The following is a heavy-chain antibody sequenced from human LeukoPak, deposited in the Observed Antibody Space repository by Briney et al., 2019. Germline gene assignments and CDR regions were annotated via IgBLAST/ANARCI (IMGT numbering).Heavy chain of an antibody. CDR3: AREYNWNYFHYYYMDV. V-gene: IGHV3-7*01. CDR2: MKQDGSEK. J-gene: IGHJ6*03. CDR1: GFTFSSYW. Sequence: GSLRLSCAASGFTFSSYWMSWVRQAPGKGLEWVANMKQDGSEKYYVDSVKGRFTISRDNAKNSLYLQMNSLRAEDTAVYYCAREYNWNYFHYYYMDVWGKGTTVTVSS. D-gene: IGHD1-7*01.